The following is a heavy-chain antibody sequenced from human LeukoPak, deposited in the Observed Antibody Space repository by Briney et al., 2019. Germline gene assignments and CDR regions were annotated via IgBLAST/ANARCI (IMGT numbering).Heavy chain of an antibody. V-gene: IGHV4-34*01. J-gene: IGHJ4*02. CDR2: INHSGST. CDR1: GGSFSGYY. D-gene: IGHD3-9*01. CDR3: AGGGYDILTGYKSHSIDY. Sequence: SETLSLTCAVYGGSFSGYYWSWIRQPPGKGLEWIGEINHSGSTNYNPSLKSRVTISVDTSKNQFSLKLSSVTAADTAVYYCAGGGYDILTGYKSHSIDYWGQGTLVTVSS.